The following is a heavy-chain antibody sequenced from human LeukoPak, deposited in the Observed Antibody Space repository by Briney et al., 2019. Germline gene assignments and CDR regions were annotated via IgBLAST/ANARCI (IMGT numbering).Heavy chain of an antibody. V-gene: IGHV1-2*02. D-gene: IGHD2-21*02. CDR2: SNPDSGVT. Sequence: ASVKASCKPSGYTFIGYYMQWVRQAPGHRPECRGWSNPDSGVTNYAQKLHGRVTMTRDTSFSTAYMEVSRLRSDDTAVYYCARAYCGCDCCFFWGWYWFDRWGQGTLVTVSS. CDR3: ARAYCGCDCCFFWGWYWFDR. CDR1: GYTFIGYY. J-gene: IGHJ5*02.